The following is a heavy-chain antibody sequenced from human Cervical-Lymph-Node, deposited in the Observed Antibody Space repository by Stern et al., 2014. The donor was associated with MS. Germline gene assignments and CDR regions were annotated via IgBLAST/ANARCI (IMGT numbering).Heavy chain of an antibody. J-gene: IGHJ4*02. D-gene: IGHD5-24*01. V-gene: IGHV4-30-4*01. CDR1: GGSISRAEYY. CDR3: SRDADGYSLVFGY. CDR2: IHNSGTT. Sequence: QVQLQESGPGLVKPSQTLSLTCAVTGGSISRAEYYWSWIRQSPGKGLEWIGYIHNSGTTYYTPSLKSRVTISVDPSKNQFSLKLRSVTAADTAVYYCSRDADGYSLVFGYWGRGTLVTVSS.